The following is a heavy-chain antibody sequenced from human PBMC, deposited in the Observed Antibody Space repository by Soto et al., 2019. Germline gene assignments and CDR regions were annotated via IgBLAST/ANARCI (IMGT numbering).Heavy chain of an antibody. D-gene: IGHD2-15*01. CDR1: GFTFNTYT. Sequence: GGSLRLSCAASGFTFNTYTMNWVRQAPGKGLEWVSSISSTSTYIYYADSVRGRFTISRDNAGNSLYLQMSSLRAEDSAVYYCARDSSLFCTGGTCYLQDVLDISAQGSSVIVSS. V-gene: IGHV3-21*01. CDR3: ARDSSLFCTGGTCYLQDVLDI. J-gene: IGHJ3*02. CDR2: ISSTSTYI.